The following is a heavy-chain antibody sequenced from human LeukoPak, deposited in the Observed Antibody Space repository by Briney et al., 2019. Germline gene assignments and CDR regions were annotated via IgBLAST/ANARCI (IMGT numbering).Heavy chain of an antibody. V-gene: IGHV3-30*18. J-gene: IGHJ4*02. Sequence: GGSLRLSCAASGFTFSSYGMHWVRQAPGKGLEWVAVISYDGSNKYYADSVEGRFTISRDNSKNTLYLQMNSLRAEDTAVYYCAKYFGGSGLDYWGQGTLVTVSS. CDR3: AKYFGGSGLDY. CDR1: GFTFSSYG. CDR2: ISYDGSNK. D-gene: IGHD3-16*01.